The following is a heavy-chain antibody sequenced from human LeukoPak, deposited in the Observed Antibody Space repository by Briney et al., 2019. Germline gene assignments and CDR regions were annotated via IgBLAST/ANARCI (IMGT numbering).Heavy chain of an antibody. J-gene: IGHJ4*02. CDR2: INPNSGGT. CDR3: TYYYDSSGYLDY. Sequence: ASVKVSCKASGYTFTGYYMHWVRQAPGQGLEWMGWINPNSGGTNYAQKFQGRVTITTDESTSTAYMELSSLRSEDTAVYYCTYYYDSSGYLDYWGQGTLVTVSS. CDR1: GYTFTGYY. D-gene: IGHD3-22*01. V-gene: IGHV1-2*02.